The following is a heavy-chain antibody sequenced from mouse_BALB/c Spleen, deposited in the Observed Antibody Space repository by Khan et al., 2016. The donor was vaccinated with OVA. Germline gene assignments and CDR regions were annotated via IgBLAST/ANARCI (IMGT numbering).Heavy chain of an antibody. Sequence: QVQLKQSGAELVKPGTSVKLSCKASGYTFTDYWIHWVKQRPGQGLEWIGEINPRNGRTNYNEKVKNKAILTVDKSSTTAYMQLSSLTSEDSAVYYCAREGYSYGSKRDFDFWGQGTTLTVSS. CDR3: AREGYSYGSKRDFDF. CDR2: INPRNGRT. V-gene: IGHV1S81*02. J-gene: IGHJ2*01. CDR1: GYTFTDYW. D-gene: IGHD1-1*01.